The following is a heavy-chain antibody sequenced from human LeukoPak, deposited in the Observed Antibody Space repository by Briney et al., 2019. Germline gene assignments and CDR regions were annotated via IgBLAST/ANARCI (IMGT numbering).Heavy chain of an antibody. D-gene: IGHD4-17*01. V-gene: IGHV1-69*01. CDR1: GGTFSSYA. Sequence: ASVTVSCKASGGTFSSYAISWVRQAPGQGLEWMGGIIPIFGTANYAQKFQGRVTITADESTSTAYMELSSLKSEDTAVYYCARMFEGPYGDQHPYFDYWGQGTLVTVSS. CDR3: ARMFEGPYGDQHPYFDY. CDR2: IIPIFGTA. J-gene: IGHJ4*02.